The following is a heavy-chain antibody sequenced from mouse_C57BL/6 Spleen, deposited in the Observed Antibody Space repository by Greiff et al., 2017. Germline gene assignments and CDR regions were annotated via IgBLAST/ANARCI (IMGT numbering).Heavy chain of an antibody. D-gene: IGHD2-1*01. CDR1: GYTFTSYW. CDR2: IDPSDSYT. J-gene: IGHJ3*01. V-gene: IGHV1-50*01. CDR3: ARKEKDYGNSWFAY. Sequence: VQLQQPGAELVKPGASVKLSCKASGYTFTSYWMQWVKQRPGQGLEWIGEIDPSDSYTNYNQKFKGKATLTVDTSSSTAYMQLSSLTSEDSAVYYCARKEKDYGNSWFAYWGQGTLVTVSA.